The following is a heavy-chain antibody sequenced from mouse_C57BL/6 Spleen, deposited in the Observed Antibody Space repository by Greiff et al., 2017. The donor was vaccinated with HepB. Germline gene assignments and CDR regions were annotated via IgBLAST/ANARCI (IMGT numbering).Heavy chain of an antibody. V-gene: IGHV1-69*01. CDR2: IDPSDSYT. D-gene: IGHD1-1*01. J-gene: IGHJ1*03. Sequence: VQLQQPGAELVMPGASVKLSCKASGYTFTSYWMHWVKQRPGQGLEWIGEIDPSDSYTNYNQKFKGKSTLTVDKSSSTAYMQLSSLTSEDSAVYYCARSSDYYGSSGYFDVWGTGTTVTVSS. CDR1: GYTFTSYW. CDR3: ARSSDYYGSSGYFDV.